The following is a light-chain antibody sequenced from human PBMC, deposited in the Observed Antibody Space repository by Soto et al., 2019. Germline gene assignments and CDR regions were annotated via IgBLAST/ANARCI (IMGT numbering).Light chain of an antibody. Sequence: EVVLTQSPGTLSLSPGERATLACRASQSVSNYLAWYQQKSGQAPRLLIYGASSRASGIPSRFSGSASGTDFTLTISRVEPEDFAVYYCQQYGSARTFGQGTKVEIK. J-gene: IGKJ1*01. V-gene: IGKV3-20*01. CDR1: QSVSNY. CDR3: QQYGSART. CDR2: GAS.